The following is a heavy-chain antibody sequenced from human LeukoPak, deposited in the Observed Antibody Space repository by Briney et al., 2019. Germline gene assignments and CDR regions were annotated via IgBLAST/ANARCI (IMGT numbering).Heavy chain of an antibody. D-gene: IGHD4/OR15-4a*01. V-gene: IGHV1-69*04. CDR2: IIPILGIA. CDR3: AREGPEDYD. J-gene: IGHJ4*02. Sequence: GASVKVSCKASGGTFSSYAISWVRQAPGQGLEWMGRIIPILGIANYAQKFQGRVTITADKSTSTAYMGLSSLRSEDTAVYYCAREGPEDYDWGQGTLVTVSS. CDR1: GGTFSSYA.